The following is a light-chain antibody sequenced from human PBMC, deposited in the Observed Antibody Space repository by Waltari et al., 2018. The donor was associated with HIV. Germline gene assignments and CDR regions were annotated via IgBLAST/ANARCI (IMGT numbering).Light chain of an antibody. CDR3: GTWDNSLKAGV. Sequence: QSVLTQPPSVSAAPGQKVTISCSGSNSNIGNNYVACYQQFPGTAPKLLIFDNTDRPSGIPDRFSGSKSGTSATLGITGLQIGDEADYYCGTWDNSLKAGVFGGGTRLTVL. CDR1: NSNIGNNY. V-gene: IGLV1-51*01. CDR2: DNT. J-gene: IGLJ3*02.